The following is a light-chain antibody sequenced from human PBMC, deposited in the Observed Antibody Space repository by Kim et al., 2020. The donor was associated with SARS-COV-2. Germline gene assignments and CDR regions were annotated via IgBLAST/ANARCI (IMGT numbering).Light chain of an antibody. Sequence: SDKVTLTCQASRDISNYLNWYQQKPGKAPKLLIYDASNLETGVPSRFSGSGSGTGGTNFSLSIDSLQPEDIGTYYCQQNDNLPVTFGGGTKVDIK. CDR1: RDISNY. CDR3: QQNDNLPVT. V-gene: IGKV1-33*01. CDR2: DAS. J-gene: IGKJ4*01.